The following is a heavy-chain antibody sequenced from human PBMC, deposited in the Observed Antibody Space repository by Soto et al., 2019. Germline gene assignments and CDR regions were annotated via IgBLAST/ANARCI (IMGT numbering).Heavy chain of an antibody. CDR1: GGTFSSYT. J-gene: IGHJ4*02. Sequence: ASVKVSCKASGGTFSSYTISWVRQAPGQGLEWMGRIIPILGIANYAQKFQGRVTITADKSTSTAYMELSSLRSEDTAVYYCARDCTNGVCYAPHFDYWGQGTLVTVSS. D-gene: IGHD2-8*01. CDR3: ARDCTNGVCYAPHFDY. V-gene: IGHV1-69*04. CDR2: IIPILGIA.